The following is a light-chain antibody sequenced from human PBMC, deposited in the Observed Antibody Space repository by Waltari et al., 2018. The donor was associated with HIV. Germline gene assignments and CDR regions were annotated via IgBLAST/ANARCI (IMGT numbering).Light chain of an antibody. CDR3: ASYAANDTVM. CDR1: DSDFGFYNF. V-gene: IGLV2-14*01. Sequence: SGLTQPASVSGFPGQSITISCTGADSDFGFYNFVSWYHQHPGNVPKVILSKVDSRASGGSDRFSGSKSGNTASLTISGRRTEDEGVYFWASYAANDTVMFAGGTTVTVL. CDR2: KVD. J-gene: IGLJ3*02.